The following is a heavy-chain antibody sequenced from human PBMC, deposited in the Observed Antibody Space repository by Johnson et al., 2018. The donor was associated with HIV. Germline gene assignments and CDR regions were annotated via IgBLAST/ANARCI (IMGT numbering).Heavy chain of an antibody. CDR3: AKDPNSSSPSDI. CDR2: ISSSGSTI. J-gene: IGHJ3*02. Sequence: VQLVESGGGLVQPGGSLRLSCAASGFTFNNYWMHWVRQAPGKGLEWVSYISSSGSTIYYADSVKGRFTISRDNAKNSLYLQMNSLRAEDTAVYYCAKDPNSSSPSDIWGQGTMVTVSS. CDR1: GFTFNNYW. D-gene: IGHD6-6*01. V-gene: IGHV3-48*04.